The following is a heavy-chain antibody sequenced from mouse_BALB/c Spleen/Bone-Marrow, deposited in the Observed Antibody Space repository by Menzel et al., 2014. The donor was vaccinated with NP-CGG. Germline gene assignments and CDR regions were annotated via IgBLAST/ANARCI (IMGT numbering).Heavy chain of an antibody. D-gene: IGHD2-1*01. CDR2: INPSTGYT. CDR3: ARKGYGNYHYYTMDD. V-gene: IGHV1-7*01. Sequence: QVQLQQSGAELAKPGASVKMSCKASGYTFTSYWMYWIKQRPGQGLEWIGYINPSTGYTEYNQKFKDKATLTADKSSNTAYMQLSNLPSEDAAVYYCARKGYGNYHYYTMDDWGQGTSVTVST. CDR1: GYTFTSYW. J-gene: IGHJ4*01.